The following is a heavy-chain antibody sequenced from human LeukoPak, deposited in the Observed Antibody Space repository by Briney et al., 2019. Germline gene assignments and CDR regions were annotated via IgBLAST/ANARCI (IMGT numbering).Heavy chain of an antibody. J-gene: IGHJ6*03. CDR1: GYTFTSYY. CDR3: ARSCSSTSCYTGAYYYYMDV. V-gene: IGHV1-46*01. Sequence: ASVKVSCKASGYTFTSYYMHWVRQAPGQGLEWMGIINPSGGSTSYAQKFQGRVTMTRDTSKNQFSLKLSSVTAADTAVYYCARSCSSTSCYTGAYYYYMDVWGKGTTVTVSS. CDR2: INPSGGST. D-gene: IGHD2-2*02.